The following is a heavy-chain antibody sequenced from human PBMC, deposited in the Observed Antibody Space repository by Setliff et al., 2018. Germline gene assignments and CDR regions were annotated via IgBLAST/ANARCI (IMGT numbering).Heavy chain of an antibody. CDR1: GYSISSGYY. Sequence: PSETLSLTCGVSGYSISSGYYWGWIRQPPGKGLEWIGEIYHSGSTNYNPSLKSRVTISVDKSKNQFSLNLRAMTAADTAVYYCAREGGGSGWTPDSWGQGTLVTVSS. CDR3: AREGGGSGWTPDS. CDR2: IYHSGST. V-gene: IGHV4-38-2*02. J-gene: IGHJ4*02. D-gene: IGHD6-19*01.